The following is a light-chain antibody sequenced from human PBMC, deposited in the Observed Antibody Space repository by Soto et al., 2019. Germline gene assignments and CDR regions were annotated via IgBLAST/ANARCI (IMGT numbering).Light chain of an antibody. V-gene: IGKV1-9*01. CDR1: QDISSY. CDR2: EAS. J-gene: IGKJ1*01. Sequence: DIQLTQSPSFLSASVGDRASITCRAGQDISSYLGWYXQNXGKAPNLLTYEASRSESRFSSRINGXETETESTITLITLQPDNFGTYQRQQDTICPWTFGQGNKVDI. CDR3: QQDTICPWT.